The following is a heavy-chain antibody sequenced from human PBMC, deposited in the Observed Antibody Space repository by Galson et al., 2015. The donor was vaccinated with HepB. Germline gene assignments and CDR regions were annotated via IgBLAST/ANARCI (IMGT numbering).Heavy chain of an antibody. D-gene: IGHD3-3*01. CDR1: GFTFSNAW. CDR2: IKSKTDGGTT. CDR3: TTVNVLRFFHWYFDL. J-gene: IGHJ2*01. V-gene: IGHV3-15*01. Sequence: SLRLSCAASGFTFSNAWMSWVRQAPGKGLEWVGRIKSKTDGGTTDYAAPVKGRFTISRDDSKNTLYLQMNSLKTEDTAVYYCTTVNVLRFFHWYFDLWGRGTLVTVSS.